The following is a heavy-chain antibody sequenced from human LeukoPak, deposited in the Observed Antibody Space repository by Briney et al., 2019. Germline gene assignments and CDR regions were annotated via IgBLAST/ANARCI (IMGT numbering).Heavy chain of an antibody. J-gene: IGHJ4*02. D-gene: IGHD2-2*01. CDR2: IYSGGST. CDR1: GFTVSSNY. V-gene: IGHV3-66*01. Sequence: PGGSLRLSCAASGFTVSSNYMSWVRQAPGKGLEWVSVIYSGGSTYYADSVKGRFTISRDNSKNTLYLQMNSLRAEDTALYYCAKDLWKYQLRTLDYWGQGTLVTVSS. CDR3: AKDLWKYQLRTLDY.